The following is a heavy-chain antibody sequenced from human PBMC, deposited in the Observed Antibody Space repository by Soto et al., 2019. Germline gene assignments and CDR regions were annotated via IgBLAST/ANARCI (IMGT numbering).Heavy chain of an antibody. J-gene: IGHJ5*02. Sequence: QVQLVQSGAEVKKPGASVKVSCKASGYTFTSYGISWVRQAPGQGLERMGWISAYNGNTNYAQKLQGRVTMTTDTTTSKAYMELRSLRSDDTAVYYCARDSELLGDNWFDPWGQGTLVTVSS. D-gene: IGHD3-10*01. CDR3: ARDSELLGDNWFDP. CDR2: ISAYNGNT. CDR1: GYTFTSYG. V-gene: IGHV1-18*01.